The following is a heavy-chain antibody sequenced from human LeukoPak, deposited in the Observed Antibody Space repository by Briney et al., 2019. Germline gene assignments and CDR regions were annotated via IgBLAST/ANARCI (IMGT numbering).Heavy chain of an antibody. J-gene: IGHJ4*02. CDR1: GLTFSNYW. V-gene: IGHV3-74*01. CDR3: ASGTAVAGGN. Sequence: QPGGSLRLSCAASGLTFSNYWMHWVRQAPGKGLVWVSRVNSDGSSTSYADSVKGRFTISRDNAKNTLYLQMNSLRAEDTAVYYCASGTAVAGGNWGQGTLVTVSS. CDR2: VNSDGSST. D-gene: IGHD6-19*01.